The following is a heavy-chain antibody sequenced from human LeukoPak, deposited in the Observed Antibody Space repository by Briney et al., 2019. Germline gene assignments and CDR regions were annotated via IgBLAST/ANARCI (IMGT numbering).Heavy chain of an antibody. Sequence: PSETLSLTCTVSGGSISSYYWSWIRQPAGKGLEWIGRIYTSGSTNYNPSLKSRVTMSVDTSKNQFSLKLSSVTAADTAVYYCARGDLDYGDYSWYFDLWGRGTLVTVSS. CDR3: ARGDLDYGDYSWYFDL. D-gene: IGHD4-17*01. J-gene: IGHJ2*01. V-gene: IGHV4-4*07. CDR1: GGSISSYY. CDR2: IYTSGST.